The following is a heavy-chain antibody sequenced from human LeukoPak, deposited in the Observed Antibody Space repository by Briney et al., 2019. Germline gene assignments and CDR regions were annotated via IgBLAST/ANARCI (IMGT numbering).Heavy chain of an antibody. CDR3: ASLGSYHDF. J-gene: IGHJ4*02. D-gene: IGHD1-26*01. CDR2: ISERGGST. CDR1: GISLTNYA. V-gene: IGHV3-23*01. Sequence: GGSLRLSCVVSGISLTNYAMTWVRQAPGKGLEWVSYISERGGSTSYADSVKGRFTISRDTSLNTLYLQMTSLRAEDTAVYFCASLGSYHDFWGQGALVTVSS.